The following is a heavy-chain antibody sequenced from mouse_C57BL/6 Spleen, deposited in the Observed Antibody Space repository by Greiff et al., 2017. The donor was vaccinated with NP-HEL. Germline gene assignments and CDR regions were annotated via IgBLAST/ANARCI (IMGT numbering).Heavy chain of an antibody. CDR2: ILPGSGST. CDR1: GYTFTGYW. V-gene: IGHV1-9*01. CDR3: ARSLNYYGSSLWYFDV. Sequence: QVQLQQSGAELMKPGASVKLSCKATGYTFTGYWIEWVKQRPGHGLEWIGEILPGSGSTNYNEKFKGKATFTADTSSNTAYMQLSSLTTEDSAIYYCARSLNYYGSSLWYFDVWGTGTTVTVSS. J-gene: IGHJ1*03. D-gene: IGHD1-1*01.